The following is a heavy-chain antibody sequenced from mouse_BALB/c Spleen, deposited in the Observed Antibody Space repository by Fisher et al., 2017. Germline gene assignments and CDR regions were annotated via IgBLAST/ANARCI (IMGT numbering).Heavy chain of an antibody. CDR3: ARHTLHDAMDY. J-gene: IGHJ4*01. V-gene: IGHV5-12-1*01. Sequence: RFTISRDNAKNTLYLQMSSLKSEDTAMYYCARHTLHDAMDYWGQGTSVTVSS.